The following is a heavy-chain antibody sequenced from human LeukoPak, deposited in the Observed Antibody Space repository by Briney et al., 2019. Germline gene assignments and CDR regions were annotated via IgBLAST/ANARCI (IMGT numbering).Heavy chain of an antibody. J-gene: IGHJ6*03. V-gene: IGHV1-8*01. D-gene: IGHD3-10*01. CDR3: ARAVRGVIIKNYYYYYMDV. CDR1: GYTFTSYD. CDR2: MNPNSGNT. Sequence: GASVKVSCKASGYTFTSYDINWVRQATGQGLEWMGWMNPNSGNTGYAQKFQGRVTMTRNTSISTAYMELSSLRSEDTAVYYCARAVRGVIIKNYYYYYMDVWGKGPRSPSP.